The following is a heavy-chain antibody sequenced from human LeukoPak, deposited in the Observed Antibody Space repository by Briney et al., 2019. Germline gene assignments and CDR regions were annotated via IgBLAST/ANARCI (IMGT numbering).Heavy chain of an antibody. CDR2: ISTSGGGT. CDR1: GFTFSNYA. V-gene: IGHV3-23*01. CDR3: AARPLAVAGRGYGY. J-gene: IGHJ4*02. D-gene: IGHD6-19*01. Sequence: PGGSLRLSCAASGFTFSNYAMSWVRQTPGKGLEWVSSISTSGGGTYYADSAKGRFTVSRDNSKNTLYLQMNGLRVDDTAVYYCAARPLAVAGRGYGYWGQGTLVTVSS.